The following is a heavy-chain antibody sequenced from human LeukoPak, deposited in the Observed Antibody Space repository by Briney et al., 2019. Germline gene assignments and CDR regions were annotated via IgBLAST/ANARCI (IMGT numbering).Heavy chain of an antibody. D-gene: IGHD5-12*01. V-gene: IGHV3-23*01. CDR3: AKLLGPVEMATIFY. Sequence: GGSLRLSCAASGFTFSTFAMSWVRQAPGKGLEWVSAISGSGGSTYYADSVKGRFTISRDNSKNTLYLQMNSLRAEDTAVYYCAKLLGPVEMATIFYWGQGTLVTVSS. CDR2: ISGSGGST. CDR1: GFTFSTFA. J-gene: IGHJ4*02.